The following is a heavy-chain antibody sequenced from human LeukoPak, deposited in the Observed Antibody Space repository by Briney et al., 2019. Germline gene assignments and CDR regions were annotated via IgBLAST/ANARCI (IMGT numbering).Heavy chain of an antibody. CDR3: ARGGAFTDYGSGYY. J-gene: IGHJ4*02. CDR1: GFTFSSYA. CDR2: ISYDGSNK. Sequence: GGSLRLSCAASGFTFSSYAMHWVRQAPGKGLEWVAVISYDGSNKYYADSVKGRFPISRDNSKNTMYLQMNSLRAEDTAVYYCARGGAFTDYGSGYYWGQGTLVTVSS. D-gene: IGHD3-10*01. V-gene: IGHV3-30*01.